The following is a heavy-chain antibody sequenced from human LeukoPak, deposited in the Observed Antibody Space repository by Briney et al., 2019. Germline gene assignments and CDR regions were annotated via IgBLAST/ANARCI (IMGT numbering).Heavy chain of an antibody. CDR2: INPNNGGT. CDR1: GYTFTGYY. V-gene: IGHV1-2*02. CDR3: ARMSVRGSRHFDY. J-gene: IGHJ4*02. Sequence: ASVKVSCKASGYTFTGYYIHWVRQAPGQGPEWMGLINPNNGGTNYAQKFQGRVTMTRDTSISTAYMELSRLRSDDTAVYYCARMSVRGSRHFDYWGQGTLVTVSS. D-gene: IGHD6-13*01.